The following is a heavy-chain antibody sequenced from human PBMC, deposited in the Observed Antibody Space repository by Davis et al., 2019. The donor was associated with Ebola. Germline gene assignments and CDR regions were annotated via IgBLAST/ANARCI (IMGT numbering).Heavy chain of an antibody. J-gene: IGHJ5*02. CDR1: GGSISSSSYY. CDR3: ASRSGSSWYNWFDP. CDR2: IYYSGST. D-gene: IGHD6-13*01. Sequence: MPSETLSLTCTVSGGSISSSSYYWGWIRQPPGKGLEWIGSIYYSGSTYYNPSLKSRVTISVDTSKNQFSLKLSSVTAADTAVYYCASRSGSSWYNWFDPWGQGTLVTVSS. V-gene: IGHV4-39*01.